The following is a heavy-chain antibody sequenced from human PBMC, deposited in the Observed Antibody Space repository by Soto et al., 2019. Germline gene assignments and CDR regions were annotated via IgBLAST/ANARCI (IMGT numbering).Heavy chain of an antibody. J-gene: IGHJ6*02. CDR2: ISSSSSTI. CDR1: GFTFSSYS. D-gene: IGHD5-18*01. CDR3: ARDRRLQLLPMDYYYYGMDV. V-gene: IGHV3-48*02. Sequence: GGSLRLSCAASGFTFSSYSMNWVRQAPGKGLEWVSYISSSSSTIYYADSVKGRFTISRDNAKNSLYLQMNSLRDEDTAVYYCARDRRLQLLPMDYYYYGMDVWGQGTTVTVSS.